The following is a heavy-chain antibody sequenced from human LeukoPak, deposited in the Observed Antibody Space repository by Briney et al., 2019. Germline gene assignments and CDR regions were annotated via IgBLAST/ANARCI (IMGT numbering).Heavy chain of an antibody. CDR3: ARVGYCSSTSCVAH. CDR1: GFTFCSYW. CDR2: RKQERREE. Sequence: GGSLRLSCAASGFTFCSYWIRWVRQAPGKGLEWVAKRKQERREEYILDCGKRRVTNARAKAQNSLYLQMNSLRAEDTAGYYCARVGYCSSTSCVAHWGQGTLVTVSS. D-gene: IGHD2-2*01. V-gene: IGHV3-7*01. J-gene: IGHJ4*02.